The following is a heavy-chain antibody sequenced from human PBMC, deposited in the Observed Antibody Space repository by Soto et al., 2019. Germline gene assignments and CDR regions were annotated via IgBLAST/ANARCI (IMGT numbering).Heavy chain of an antibody. V-gene: IGHV1-69*08. Sequence: QVQLVQSGAEVKKPGSSVKVSCKAPGGTFSTYIISWVRQAPGQGLEWMGRIIPIPDITNYAQKFQGRVTITADKSTSTAYMELSSLRSEDTAVYYCARDRITTRGDAFDLLGQGTMVTVSS. CDR1: GGTFSTYI. CDR3: ARDRITTRGDAFDL. J-gene: IGHJ3*01. CDR2: IIPIPDIT. D-gene: IGHD3-3*01.